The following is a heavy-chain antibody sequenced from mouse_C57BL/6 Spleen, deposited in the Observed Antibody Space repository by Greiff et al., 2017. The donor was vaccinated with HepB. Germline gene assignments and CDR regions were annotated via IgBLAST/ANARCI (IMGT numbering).Heavy chain of an antibody. J-gene: IGHJ4*01. Sequence: QVQLQQSGTELVKPGASVKLSCKASGYTFTSYWMHWVKQRPGQGLEWIGNINPSNGGTNYNEKFKSKATLTVDKSSSTAYMQLSSLTSEDSAVYYYARPSLSPYAMDYWGQGTSVTVSS. V-gene: IGHV1-53*01. CDR3: ARPSLSPYAMDY. CDR2: INPSNGGT. CDR1: GYTFTSYW. D-gene: IGHD2-3*01.